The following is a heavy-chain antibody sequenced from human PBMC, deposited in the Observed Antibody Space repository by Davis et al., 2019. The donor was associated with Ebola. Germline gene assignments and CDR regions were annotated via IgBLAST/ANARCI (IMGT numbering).Heavy chain of an antibody. Sequence: SETLSLTCTVSGDSMTYYYWTWIRQIPGKGLEWIGYVYYSGSTNYNPSLKGRATIAVDTSKNQFSLKLSSVTAAATAVYYCARQSMALDYWGQGTLVTVSS. CDR2: VYYSGST. D-gene: IGHD2/OR15-2a*01. CDR3: ARQSMALDY. J-gene: IGHJ4*02. CDR1: GDSMTYYY. V-gene: IGHV4-59*01.